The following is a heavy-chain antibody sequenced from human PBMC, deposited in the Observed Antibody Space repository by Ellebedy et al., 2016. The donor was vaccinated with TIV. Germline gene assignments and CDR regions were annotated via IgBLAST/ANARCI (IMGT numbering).Heavy chain of an antibody. CDR3: ASGYYDTLTGSTGGDFDS. J-gene: IGHJ4*02. D-gene: IGHD3-9*01. V-gene: IGHV4-38-2*02. Sequence: SETLSLTCTVSNYSISSGSYWGWIRQPPGKGLEWIGSIYHIGSTYYNPSLKSRVTISVDTSKNQLYLKLSSVTAADTDVYYCASGYYDTLTGSTGGDFDSWGQGTLVTVSS. CDR1: NYSISSGSY. CDR2: IYHIGST.